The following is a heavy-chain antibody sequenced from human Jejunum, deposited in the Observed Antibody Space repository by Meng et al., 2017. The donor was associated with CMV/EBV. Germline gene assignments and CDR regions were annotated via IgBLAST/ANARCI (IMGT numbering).Heavy chain of an antibody. CDR1: AFAFSSYA. D-gene: IGHD3-9*01. J-gene: IGHJ4*02. CDR2: VSGSGGVT. CDR3: AKDYDILTGYYTKY. V-gene: IGHV3-23*01. Sequence: AFAFSSYAVRWVRQAPGKGLEWVSAVSGSGGVTYYAASVKGRFTISRDNSKNTVYLQMNRLRAEDTALYYCAKDYDILTGYYTKYWGQGTRVTVSS.